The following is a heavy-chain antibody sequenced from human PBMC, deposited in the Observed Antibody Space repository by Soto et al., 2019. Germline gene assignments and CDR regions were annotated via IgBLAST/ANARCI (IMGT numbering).Heavy chain of an antibody. CDR3: ARVREMATDVGTDAFDI. CDR1: GGTFSSYA. D-gene: IGHD5-12*01. V-gene: IGHV1-69*01. Sequence: QVQLVQSGAEVKKPGSSVNFSCTASGGTFSSYAISWVRQAPGPGLEWMGGIIPIFGTANYAQKFQGRVTITADESTSTAYMELSSLRSEDTAVYYCARVREMATDVGTDAFDIWGQGTMVTVSA. CDR2: IIPIFGTA. J-gene: IGHJ3*02.